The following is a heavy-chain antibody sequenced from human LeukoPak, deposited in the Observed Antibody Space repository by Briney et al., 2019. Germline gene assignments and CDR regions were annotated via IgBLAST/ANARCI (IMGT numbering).Heavy chain of an antibody. CDR1: GGSISSGGYY. V-gene: IGHV4-30-2*01. J-gene: IGHJ4*02. Sequence: PSETLSLTCTVSGGSISSGGYYWSWIRQPPGKGLEWIGYIYHSGSTYYNPSLKSRVTISVDRSKNQFSLKLSSVTAAGTAVYYCARQSGFLDGYFDYWGQGTLVTVSS. CDR3: ARQSGFLDGYFDY. D-gene: IGHD3-3*01. CDR2: IYHSGST.